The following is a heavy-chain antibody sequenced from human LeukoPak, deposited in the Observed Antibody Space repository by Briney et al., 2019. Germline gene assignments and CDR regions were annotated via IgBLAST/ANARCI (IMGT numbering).Heavy chain of an antibody. CDR1: GYSIISGYY. V-gene: IGHV4-38-2*02. Sequence: SETLSLTCTVSGYSIISGYYWAWIRQSPGKGLEWIGSIYHSGNTYYNPSLKSRVIILVDTSKNQFSLQLGSVTPTDTAVYYCARAGYCSGVSCYSAVPGKYWGQGALVTVSS. J-gene: IGHJ4*02. CDR3: ARAGYCSGVSCYSAVPGKY. D-gene: IGHD2-15*01. CDR2: IYHSGNT.